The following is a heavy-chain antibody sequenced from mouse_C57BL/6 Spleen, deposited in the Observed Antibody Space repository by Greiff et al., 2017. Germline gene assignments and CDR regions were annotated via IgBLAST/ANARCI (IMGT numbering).Heavy chain of an antibody. V-gene: IGHV5-16*01. D-gene: IGHD1-1*01. J-gene: IGHJ1*03. Sequence: EVMLVESEGGLVQPGSSMKLSCTASGFTFSDYYMAWVRQVPEKGLEWVANINYDGSSTYYLDSLKSRFIISRDNAKNILYLQMSSLKSEDTATYYCARDHRGSSYWYFDVWGTGTTVTVSS. CDR2: INYDGSST. CDR3: ARDHRGSSYWYFDV. CDR1: GFTFSDYY.